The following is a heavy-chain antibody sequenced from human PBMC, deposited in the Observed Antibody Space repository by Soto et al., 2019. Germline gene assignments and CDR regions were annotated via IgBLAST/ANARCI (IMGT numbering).Heavy chain of an antibody. CDR1: GYSFTSYW. J-gene: IGHJ4*02. V-gene: IGHV5-51*01. D-gene: IGHD3-22*01. CDR2: IYPGDSDT. CDR3: ARTVHHYKRRGYPVY. Sequence: GESLKISCKGSGYSFTSYWIGWVRQMPGKGLEWMGIIYPGDSDTRYSPSFQGQVTISADKSISTAYLQWSSLKASDTAMYYCARTVHHYKRRGYPVYWGEGTLVTVSS.